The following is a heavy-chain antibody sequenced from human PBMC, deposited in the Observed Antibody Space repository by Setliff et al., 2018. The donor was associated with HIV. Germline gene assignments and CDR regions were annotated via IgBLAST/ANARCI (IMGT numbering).Heavy chain of an antibody. J-gene: IGHJ4*02. CDR2: IYYSGST. V-gene: IGHV4-39*01. D-gene: IGHD2-2*01. CDR1: GGSISSSSYY. CDR3: ARFDGSRVPAADYYFDY. Sequence: PSETLSLTCTVSGGSISSSSYYWGWIRQPPGKGLEWIGSIYYSGSTYYNPSLKSRVTISVDKSKNQFSLKLSSVTAADTAVYYCARFDGSRVPAADYYFDYWGQGTLVTVSS.